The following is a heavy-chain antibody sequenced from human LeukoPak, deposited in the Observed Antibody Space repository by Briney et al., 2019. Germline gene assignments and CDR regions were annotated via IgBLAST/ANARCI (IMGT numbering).Heavy chain of an antibody. CDR3: ARDSSGYYYPWSDAFDI. V-gene: IGHV5-51*01. Sequence: GESLKISCKGSGYSFTSYWIGWVRQMPGKGLEWMGIIYPGDSDTRYSPSFQGQVTISADKSISTAYLQWSSLKASDTAMYYCARDSSGYYYPWSDAFDIWGQGTMVTVSS. D-gene: IGHD3-22*01. CDR1: GYSFTSYW. CDR2: IYPGDSDT. J-gene: IGHJ3*02.